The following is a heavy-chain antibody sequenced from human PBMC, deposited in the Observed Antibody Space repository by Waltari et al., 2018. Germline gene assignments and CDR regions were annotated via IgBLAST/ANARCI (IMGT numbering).Heavy chain of an antibody. V-gene: IGHV3-21*01. CDR1: GFTFSSYS. CDR3: VRSTSWRYYFDT. Sequence: DVQLVESGGGLVKPGVSLRLSCAASGFTFSSYSMHWVRQAPGKGLELVASISSGGTYIYYTYSGKGRFTISRGSVTDSLYLQMNSLRVEDTATYFCVRSTSWRYYFDTWGQGTLVAVSS. D-gene: IGHD6-13*01. J-gene: IGHJ4*02. CDR2: ISSGGTYI.